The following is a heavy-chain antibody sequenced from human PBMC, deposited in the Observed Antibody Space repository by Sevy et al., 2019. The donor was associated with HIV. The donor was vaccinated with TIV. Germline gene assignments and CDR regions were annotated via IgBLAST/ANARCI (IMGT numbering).Heavy chain of an antibody. V-gene: IGHV4-59*12. CDR2: IYYSGST. J-gene: IGHJ6*02. CDR3: AAEGFGDLLAL. CDR1: GGSISSYY. Sequence: SETLSLTCTVSGGSISSYYWSWIRRPPGKGLEWIGYIYYSGSTNDNPSLKSRVTISVDTSKNQCSLKLTSVTAADTAVYYCAAEGFGDLLALWFQGTTVTVSS. D-gene: IGHD3-10*01.